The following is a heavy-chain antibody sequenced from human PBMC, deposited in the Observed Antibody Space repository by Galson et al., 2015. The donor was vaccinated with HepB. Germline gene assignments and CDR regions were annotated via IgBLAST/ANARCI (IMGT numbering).Heavy chain of an antibody. D-gene: IGHD6-13*01. V-gene: IGHV3-7*03. J-gene: IGHJ6*02. CDR1: GFTFSSYW. CDR3: ARDSSSWYYYYGMDV. Sequence: SLRLSCAASGFTFSSYWMSWVRQAPGKGLEWVANIKQDGSEKSYVDSVKGRFTISRDNAKNSLYLQMNSLRAEDTAVYYCARDSSSWYYYYGMDVWGQGTTVTVSS. CDR2: IKQDGSEK.